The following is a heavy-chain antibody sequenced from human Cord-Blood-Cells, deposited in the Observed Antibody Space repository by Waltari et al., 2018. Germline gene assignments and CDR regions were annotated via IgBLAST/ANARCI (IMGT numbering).Heavy chain of an antibody. V-gene: IGHV3-30*02. CDR3: ATSTLGVFDY. CDR1: VFTFSRYG. Sequence: QVQLVESGGGVVQPGGSLRLSCAASVFTFSRYGMHWVRQAPGKGLEWVAFIRYDGSNKYYADSVKGRFTISRDNSKNTLYLQMNSLRAEDTAVYYCATSTLGVFDYWGQGTLVTVSS. D-gene: IGHD1-26*01. J-gene: IGHJ4*02. CDR2: IRYDGSNK.